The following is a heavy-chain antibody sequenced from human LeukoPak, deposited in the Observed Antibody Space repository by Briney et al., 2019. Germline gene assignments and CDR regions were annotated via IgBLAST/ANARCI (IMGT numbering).Heavy chain of an antibody. Sequence: RGSLRLSCAASGFTFSSYAMHWVRQAPGKGLEWVAVISYDGSNKYYADSVKGRFTISRDNSKNTLYLQMNSLRAEDTAVYYCATPGSLEWLLSPHFDYWGQGTLVTVSS. CDR1: GFTFSSYA. CDR3: ATPGSLEWLLSPHFDY. V-gene: IGHV3-30-3*01. CDR2: ISYDGSNK. D-gene: IGHD3-3*01. J-gene: IGHJ4*02.